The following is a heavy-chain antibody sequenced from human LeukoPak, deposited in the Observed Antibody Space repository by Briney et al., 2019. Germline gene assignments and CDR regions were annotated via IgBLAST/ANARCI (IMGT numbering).Heavy chain of an antibody. V-gene: IGHV4-30-4*01. J-gene: IGHJ6*02. Sequence: SQTLSLTCTVSGGSISSGDYYWSRIRQPPGKGLEWIGYIYYSGSTYYNPSLKSRVTISVDTSKNQFSLKLSSVTAADTAVYYCASSRHYYYGMDVWGQGTTVTVSS. CDR1: GGSISSGDYY. CDR2: IYYSGST. CDR3: ASSRHYYYGMDV.